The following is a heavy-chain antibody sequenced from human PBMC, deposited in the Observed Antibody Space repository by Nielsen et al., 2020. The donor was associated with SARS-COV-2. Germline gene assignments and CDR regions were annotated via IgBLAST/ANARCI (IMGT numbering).Heavy chain of an antibody. D-gene: IGHD3-10*01. V-gene: IGHV3-21*01. CDR3: ARDRITMVRGVRHYGMDV. Sequence: WIRQPPGKGLEWVSSISSSSSYIYYADSVKGRFTISRDNAKNSLYLQMNSLRAEDTAVYYCARDRITMVRGVRHYGMDVWGRGTTVTVSS. J-gene: IGHJ6*02. CDR2: ISSSSSYI.